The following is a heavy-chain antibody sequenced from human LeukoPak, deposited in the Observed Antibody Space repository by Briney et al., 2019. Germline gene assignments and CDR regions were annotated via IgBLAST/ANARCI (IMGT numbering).Heavy chain of an antibody. CDR1: GGSFSGYY. Sequence: SETLSLTCADYGGSFSGYYWSWIRQPPGKGLEWIGEIHHSGSTNYNPSLKSRVTISVDTSKNQFSLKLSSVTAADTAVYYCARERAVTTYYYFDYWGQGTLVTVSS. J-gene: IGHJ4*02. CDR2: IHHSGST. CDR3: ARERAVTTYYYFDY. D-gene: IGHD4-17*01. V-gene: IGHV4-34*01.